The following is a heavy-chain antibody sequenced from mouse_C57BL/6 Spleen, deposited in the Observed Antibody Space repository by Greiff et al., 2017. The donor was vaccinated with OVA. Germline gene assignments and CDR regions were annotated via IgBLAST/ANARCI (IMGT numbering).Heavy chain of an antibody. CDR1: GYTFTSYW. J-gene: IGHJ2*01. D-gene: IGHD1-1*01. CDR2: IDPSDSET. V-gene: IGHV1-52*01. CDR3: ARWGYGSRGDY. Sequence: QVQLKQPGAELVRPGSSVKLSFKASGYTFTSYWMHWVKQRPIQGLEWIGNIDPSDSETHYNQKFKDKATLTVDKSSSTAYMQLSSLTSEDSAVYYCARWGYGSRGDYWGQGTTLTVSS.